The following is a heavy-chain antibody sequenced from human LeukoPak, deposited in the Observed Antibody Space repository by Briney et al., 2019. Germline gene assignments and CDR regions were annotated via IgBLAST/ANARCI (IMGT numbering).Heavy chain of an antibody. Sequence: GGSLRLSRAVSRFAFSTYAMTWVRQAPGQGLEYVSTISSNGADTYYADSVKGRFTISRDNCKNTLYLQMTSLRVEDTAVYYCANYRKPQGLDYWGQGTLVTVSS. D-gene: IGHD1-14*01. CDR2: ISSNGADT. J-gene: IGHJ4*02. CDR3: ANYRKPQGLDY. CDR1: RFAFSTYA. V-gene: IGHV3-23*01.